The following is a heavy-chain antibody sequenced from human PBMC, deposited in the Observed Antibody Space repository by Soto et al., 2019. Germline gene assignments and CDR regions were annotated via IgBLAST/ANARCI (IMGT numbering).Heavy chain of an antibody. CDR3: ARDQDGQRYPWYYFDY. D-gene: IGHD3-16*02. J-gene: IGHJ4*02. CDR1: GFTFKTYS. CDR2: ISNVGNYI. Sequence: GCLVPPCTASGFTFKTYSMDWVRQAPGKGLEWVASISNVGNYIFYTDSVKGRFTISRDNARNSLYLPMNSLRAEDTAVYFCARDQDGQRYPWYYFDYWGQGTPVTVYS. V-gene: IGHV3-21*01.